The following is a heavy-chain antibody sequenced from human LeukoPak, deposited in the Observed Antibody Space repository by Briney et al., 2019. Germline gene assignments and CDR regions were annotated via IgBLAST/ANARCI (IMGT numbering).Heavy chain of an antibody. CDR2: MNPNSSNT. D-gene: IGHD6-19*01. CDR3: ASIYSSGWYGDAFDI. J-gene: IGHJ3*02. CDR1: GYTFTSYD. Sequence: ASVKVSCKASGYTFTSYDINWVRQATGQGLEWMGWMNPNSSNTGYAQKFQGRVTMTRNTSISTAYMELSSLRSEDTAVYYCASIYSSGWYGDAFDIWGQGTMVTVSS. V-gene: IGHV1-8*01.